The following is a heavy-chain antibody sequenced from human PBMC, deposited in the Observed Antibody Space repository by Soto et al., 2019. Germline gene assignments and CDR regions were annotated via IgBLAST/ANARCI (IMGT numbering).Heavy chain of an antibody. J-gene: IGHJ6*03. V-gene: IGHV3-66*01. Sequence: GGSLRLSCAASGFTVSSNYMSWVRQAPGKGLEWVSVIYSGGSTYYADSVKGRFTISRDNSKNTLYLQMNSLRAEDTAVYYCASGSGPAAFYYYYYYMDVWGKGTTVTVSS. CDR3: ASGSGPAAFYYYYYYMDV. CDR1: GFTVSSNY. D-gene: IGHD2-2*01. CDR2: IYSGGST.